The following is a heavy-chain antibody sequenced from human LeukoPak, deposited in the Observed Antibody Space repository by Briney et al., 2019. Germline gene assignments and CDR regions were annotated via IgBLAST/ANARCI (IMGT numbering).Heavy chain of an antibody. D-gene: IGHD6-19*01. CDR3: GGGWYFFDY. CDR1: GFSFSTYG. J-gene: IGHJ4*02. Sequence: GGSLRLSCAASGFSFSTYGMHWVRQAPGKGLEWVAVISYDGNNKYYAASVKGRFSISRDNSKSTLYLQMNSLRAEDTAVYYCGGGWYFFDYWGQGTLVTVSS. V-gene: IGHV3-30*03. CDR2: ISYDGNNK.